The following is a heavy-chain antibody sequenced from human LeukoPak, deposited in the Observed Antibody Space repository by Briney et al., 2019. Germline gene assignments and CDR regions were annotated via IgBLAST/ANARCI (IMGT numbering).Heavy chain of an antibody. Sequence: PSETLSLTRTVSGGSINNYYWYWMRQPPGKGLEWIGYVWYSGTTKYNPSLKSRVTISVDTSKNQFSLKLNYVTAADTAVYYCAKGGPEASAGLTWFDPWGQGTRVTVSS. CDR2: VWYSGTT. CDR3: AKGGPEASAGLTWFDP. CDR1: GGSINNYY. D-gene: IGHD1-14*01. V-gene: IGHV4-59*01. J-gene: IGHJ5*02.